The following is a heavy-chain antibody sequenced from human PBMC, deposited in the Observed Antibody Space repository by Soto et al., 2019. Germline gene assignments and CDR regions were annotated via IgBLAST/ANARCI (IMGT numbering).Heavy chain of an antibody. J-gene: IGHJ4*02. V-gene: IGHV4-30-2*01. CDR1: GGSISSGGYS. D-gene: IGHD2-2*01. CDR2: MYHSGST. Sequence: QLQLQESGSGLVKPSQTLSLTCAVSGGSISSGGYSWGWIRQPPGKGLEWIGYMYHSGSTYYNPSLTSRVTISIDRTKHQFSLKLSSVTAEDTAVYYCARVPDYWGQGILVTVSS. CDR3: ARVPDY.